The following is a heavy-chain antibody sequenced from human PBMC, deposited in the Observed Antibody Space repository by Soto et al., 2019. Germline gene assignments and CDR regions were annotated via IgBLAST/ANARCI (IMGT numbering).Heavy chain of an antibody. Sequence: QVQPVQSGAEVKKPGASVKVSCKASGYTFTNYDINWVRQATGQGLEWMGWMNPNSGDTGYAQNFQGRVTMTRNTSISTAYMELSSLRSEDTAVYYCATVSAWQFYFFMDVWGKGTTVTVSS. CDR1: GYTFTNYD. V-gene: IGHV1-8*01. CDR3: ATVSAWQFYFFMDV. CDR2: MNPNSGDT. D-gene: IGHD6-19*01. J-gene: IGHJ6*03.